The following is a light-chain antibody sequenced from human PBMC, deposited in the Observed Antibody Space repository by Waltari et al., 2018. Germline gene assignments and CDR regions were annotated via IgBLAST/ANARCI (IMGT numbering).Light chain of an antibody. CDR2: EVS. V-gene: IGLV2-8*01. CDR1: SSDVGGYTY. CDR3: SSYAGSNNLGV. Sequence: QSALTQPPSASGPPGQSVTISCPGPSSDVGGYTYVPWYQHPPGQAPKLMIYEVSKRPSGVPDRFSGSKSGNTASLTVSGLQAEDEADYYCSSYAGSNNLGVFGTGTKVTVL. J-gene: IGLJ1*01.